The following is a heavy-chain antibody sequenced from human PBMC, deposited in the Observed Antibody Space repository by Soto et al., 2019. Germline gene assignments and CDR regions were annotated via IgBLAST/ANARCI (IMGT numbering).Heavy chain of an antibody. D-gene: IGHD3-16*02. Sequence: GGSLRLSCAASGFTFSSYAMSWVRQAPGKGLEWVSAISGSGGSTYYADSVKGRFTISRDNSKNTLYLQMNSLRAEDTAVYYCATYRSYVWGSYRPPYYFDYWGQGTLVTVSS. V-gene: IGHV3-23*01. CDR3: ATYRSYVWGSYRPPYYFDY. CDR2: ISGSGGST. J-gene: IGHJ4*02. CDR1: GFTFSSYA.